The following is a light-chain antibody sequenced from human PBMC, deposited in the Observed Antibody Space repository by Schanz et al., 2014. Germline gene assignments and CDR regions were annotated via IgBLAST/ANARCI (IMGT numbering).Light chain of an antibody. CDR1: QSLVHSDGNTY. V-gene: IGKV2-30*02. CDR2: QVS. J-gene: IGKJ2*01. Sequence: DVVMTQSPLSLPVTLGQPASISCRSSQSLVHSDGNTYLNWFQQRPGRSPRRLIYQVSNRDTGVPDRFSGSGSGTDFTLKISRVEAEDVGVYYCMQGTLWLYTFGQGTKLEIK. CDR3: MQGTLWLYT.